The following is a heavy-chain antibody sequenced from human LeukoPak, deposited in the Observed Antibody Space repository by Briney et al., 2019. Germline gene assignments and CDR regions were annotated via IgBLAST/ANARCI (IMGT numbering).Heavy chain of an antibody. CDR2: IYSSGRT. CDR3: ARLSAGFNSSYWFDP. Sequence: SETLSLTCTVSGGSISSYYWTWIRQPPGKGLEWIRYIYSSGRTNYNPSLKSQVTMSVDTSKNQFSLKVISVTAADTAVYYCARLSAGFNSSYWFDPWGQGTLVTVSS. V-gene: IGHV4-4*09. D-gene: IGHD2/OR15-2a*01. J-gene: IGHJ5*02. CDR1: GGSISSYY.